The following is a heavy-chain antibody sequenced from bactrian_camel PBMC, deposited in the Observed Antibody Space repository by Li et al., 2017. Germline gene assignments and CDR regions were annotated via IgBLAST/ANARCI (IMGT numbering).Heavy chain of an antibody. V-gene: IGHV3S40*01. CDR1: GFTFSKYS. J-gene: IGHJ6*01. CDR3: AVDGGYYSYEHWADFGY. D-gene: IGHD2*01. CDR2: SYIGDDSA. Sequence: VQLVESGGDLVRPGGSLRLSCAASGFTFSKYSVTWVRQAPGKEREGVASSYIGDDSAYYADSVKGRFTISRDNAKNTVYLQLNSLKSEDTALYYCAVDGGYYSYEHWADFGYWGQGTQVTVS.